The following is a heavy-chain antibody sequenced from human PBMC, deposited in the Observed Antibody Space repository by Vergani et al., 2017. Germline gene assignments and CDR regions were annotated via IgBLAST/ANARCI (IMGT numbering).Heavy chain of an antibody. CDR3: ARGRYYDSSRRFDY. V-gene: IGHV1-3*01. Sequence: QVQLVQSGAEVKKPGASVKVSCKASGYTFTSYAMHWVRQAPGQRLEWMGWINAGNGNTKYSQKFQGRVTITSDTSASTAYMEMSSLRSEDTAVYYCARGRYYDSSRRFDYWGQGTLVTVSS. J-gene: IGHJ4*02. D-gene: IGHD3-22*01. CDR2: INAGNGNT. CDR1: GYTFTSYA.